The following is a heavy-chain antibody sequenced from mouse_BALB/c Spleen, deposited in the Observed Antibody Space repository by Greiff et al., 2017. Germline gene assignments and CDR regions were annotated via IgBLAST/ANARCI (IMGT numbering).Heavy chain of an antibody. CDR1: GFAFSSYD. CDR2: ISSGGGST. J-gene: IGHJ4*01. V-gene: IGHV5-12-1*01. CDR3: ARELGPYAMDY. Sequence: VQLKESGGGLVKPGGSLKLSCAASGFAFSSYDMSWVRQTPEKRLEWVAYISSGGGSTYYPDTVKGRFTISRDNAKNTLYLQMSSLKSEDTAMYYCARELGPYAMDYWGQGTSVTVSS. D-gene: IGHD4-1*01.